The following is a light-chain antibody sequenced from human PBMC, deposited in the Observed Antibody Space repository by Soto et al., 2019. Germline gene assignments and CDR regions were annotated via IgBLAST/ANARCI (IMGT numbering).Light chain of an antibody. J-gene: IGLJ2*01. CDR3: AAWDDSLSSVV. V-gene: IGLV1-47*01. Sequence: QSVLTQPPSASGTPGQRVTISCSGSTSNIESNYVYWYQQLPGTAPKLLIYRNNQRPSGVPDRFSGSKSGTSGSLVISGLRSEDEADYYCAAWDDSLSSVVFGGGTKLTVL. CDR2: RNN. CDR1: TSNIESNY.